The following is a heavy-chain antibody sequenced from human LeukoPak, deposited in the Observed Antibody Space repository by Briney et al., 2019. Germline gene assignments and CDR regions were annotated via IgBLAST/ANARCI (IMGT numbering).Heavy chain of an antibody. V-gene: IGHV1-2*04. CDR2: INPNSGGP. J-gene: IGHJ5*02. Sequence: ASVTVSCKASGYTFTGYYMHWVRQAPGQGLEWMGWINPNSGGPNYAQKFQGWVTMTRDTSISTAYMELSRLRSDDTAVYYCARGVRAARPSWFGPWGQGTLVTVSS. CDR3: ARGVRAARPSWFGP. CDR1: GYTFTGYY. D-gene: IGHD6-6*01.